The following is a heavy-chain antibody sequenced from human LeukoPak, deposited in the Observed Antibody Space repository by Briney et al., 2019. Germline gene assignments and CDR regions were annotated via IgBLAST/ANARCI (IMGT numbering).Heavy chain of an antibody. D-gene: IGHD1-26*01. CDR1: GYTFTSYG. CDR3: ARALSWSDGPYYFDY. V-gene: IGHV1-18*01. Sequence: ASVKVSCKASGYTFTSYGISWVRQAPGQGLEWMGWISAYNGNTNYAQKFQGRVTMTRNTSISTAYMELSSLRSEDTAVYYCARALSWSDGPYYFDYWGQGTLVTVSS. J-gene: IGHJ4*02. CDR2: ISAYNGNT.